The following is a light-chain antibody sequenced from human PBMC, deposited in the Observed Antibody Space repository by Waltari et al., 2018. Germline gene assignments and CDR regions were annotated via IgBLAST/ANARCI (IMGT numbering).Light chain of an antibody. CDR3: QASYTTPYS. CDR2: WAS. V-gene: IGKV4-1*01. J-gene: IGKJ2*03. Sequence: IVMTQSPDSLAVSRGERASSNCQSRQSLLYSSNNKNYLAWYQQKPGQPPKLLIYWASTRESGVPDRFSGSGSGTDFTLTINSLLPEDFATYFCQASYTTPYSFGQGTKVEIK. CDR1: QSLLYSSNNKNY.